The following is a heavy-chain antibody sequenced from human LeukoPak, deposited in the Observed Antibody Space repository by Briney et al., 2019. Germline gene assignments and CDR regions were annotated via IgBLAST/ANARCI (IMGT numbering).Heavy chain of an antibody. CDR3: ANGYGDYGYDNWFDP. J-gene: IGHJ5*02. CDR2: IYTSGST. Sequence: SETLSLTCTVSGGSISSGSYYWSWIRQPAGKGLEWIGRIYTSGSTNYNPSLKSRVTISVDTSKNQFSLKLSSVTAADTAVYYCANGYGDYGYDNWFDPWGQGTLVTVSS. CDR1: GGSISSGSYY. D-gene: IGHD4-17*01. V-gene: IGHV4-61*02.